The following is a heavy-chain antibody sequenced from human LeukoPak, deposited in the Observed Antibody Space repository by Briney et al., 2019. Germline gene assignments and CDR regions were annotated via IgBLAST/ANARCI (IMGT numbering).Heavy chain of an antibody. V-gene: IGHV1-2*02. CDR1: GYTFTGYY. CDR2: INPNSGGT. D-gene: IGHD4-23*01. CDR3: ARDHAAGWELPLNWFDP. J-gene: IGHJ5*02. Sequence: ASVKVSCKASGYTFTGYYMHWVRQAPGQGLEWMGWINPNSGGTNYAQKFQGRVTMTRDTSISTAYMELSRLRSDDTAVYYCARDHAAGWELPLNWFDPWGQGTLVTASS.